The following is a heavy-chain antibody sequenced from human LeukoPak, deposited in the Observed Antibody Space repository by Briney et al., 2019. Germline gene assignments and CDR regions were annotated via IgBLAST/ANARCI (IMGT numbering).Heavy chain of an antibody. J-gene: IGHJ3*02. CDR2: ISAYNGNT. CDR3: ARDRRYNWNYYAFDI. D-gene: IGHD1-7*01. V-gene: IGHV1-18*01. Sequence: GASVKVSCKASGYTFTSYGISWVRQAPGQGLEWMGWISAYNGNTNYAQKLQGRVTMTTDTSTSTAYMELRSLRSDDTAVYYCARDRRYNWNYYAFDIWGQGTMVTVSS. CDR1: GYTFTSYG.